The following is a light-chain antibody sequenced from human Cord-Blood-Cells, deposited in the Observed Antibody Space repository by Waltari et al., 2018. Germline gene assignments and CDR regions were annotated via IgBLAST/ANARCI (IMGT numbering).Light chain of an antibody. J-gene: IGLJ7*01. CDR2: DVS. V-gene: IGLV2-14*01. CDR1: SSDGGGYNY. Sequence: QSALTQPASVSGSPGQSITISCTGTSSDGGGYNYVSWYQQHPGKAPKLMIYDVSKRPSGVSNRFSGSKSGNTASLTISGLQAEDEADYYCSSYTSSSTVFGGGTQLTVL. CDR3: SSYTSSSTV.